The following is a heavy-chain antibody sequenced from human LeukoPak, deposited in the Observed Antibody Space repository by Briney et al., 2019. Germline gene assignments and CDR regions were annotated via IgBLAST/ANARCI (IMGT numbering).Heavy chain of an antibody. Sequence: GGSLRLSCAASGFTFSSYAMHWVRQAPGKGLEYVSGISINGDSTYYANSVEGRFTISRDNAKNSLYLQMNSLRAEDTAVYYCARALPYVYWGQGTLVTVSS. D-gene: IGHD3-16*01. V-gene: IGHV3-64*01. CDR2: ISINGDST. J-gene: IGHJ4*02. CDR1: GFTFSSYA. CDR3: ARALPYVY.